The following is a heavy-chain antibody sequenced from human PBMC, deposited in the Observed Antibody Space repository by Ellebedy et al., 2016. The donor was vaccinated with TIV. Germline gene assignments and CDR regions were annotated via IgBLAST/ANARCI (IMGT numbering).Heavy chain of an antibody. CDR1: GFSISRYW. D-gene: IGHD2/OR15-2a*01. Sequence: GESLKISCVASGFSISRYWMYWVRQVPGKGLVWVSRIAYDGSNIGYANFVEGRFTISRDNALNTFYLQMNGLRSDDTAVYYCAGGMNMKDSLGPWGQGTLVTVSS. CDR2: IAYDGSNI. J-gene: IGHJ5*02. V-gene: IGHV3-74*01. CDR3: AGGMNMKDSLGP.